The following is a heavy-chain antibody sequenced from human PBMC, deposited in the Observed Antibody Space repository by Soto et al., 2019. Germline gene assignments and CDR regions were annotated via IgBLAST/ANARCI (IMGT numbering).Heavy chain of an antibody. Sequence: ILSCAASGFTFSSYAMSWVRQAPGKGLEWVSAISGSDNSTYYADSVKGRFTISRDNSKNTLYLQMSSLRADDTAVYYCAPMGVWGQGTTVTVSS. CDR2: ISGSDNST. CDR1: GFTFSSYA. CDR3: APMGV. J-gene: IGHJ6*02. V-gene: IGHV3-23*01.